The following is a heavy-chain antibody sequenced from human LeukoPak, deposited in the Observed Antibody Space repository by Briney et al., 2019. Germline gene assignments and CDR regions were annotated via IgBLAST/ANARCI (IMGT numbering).Heavy chain of an antibody. CDR1: GGTFSSYV. V-gene: IGHV1-69*13. Sequence: ASVKVSCKASGGTFSSYVISWVRQAPGQGLEWMGGIIPIFGTANYAQKFQGRVTITADESTSTAYMELSSLRSEDTAVYYCAVRDTAMVSYYYGMDVWGQGTTVTVSS. J-gene: IGHJ6*02. D-gene: IGHD5-18*01. CDR3: AVRDTAMVSYYYGMDV. CDR2: IIPIFGTA.